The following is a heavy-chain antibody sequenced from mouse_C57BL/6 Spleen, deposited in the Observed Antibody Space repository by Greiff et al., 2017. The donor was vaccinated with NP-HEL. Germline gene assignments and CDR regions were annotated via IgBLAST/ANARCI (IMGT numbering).Heavy chain of an antibody. CDR3: ARESYYFDY. J-gene: IGHJ2*01. CDR2: IDPEAGET. CDR1: GFNIKDYY. V-gene: IGHV14-2*01. Sequence: VQLKQSGAELVKPGASVKLSCTASGFNIKDYYMHWVKQRPEQGLEWIGRIDPEAGETKYAPKFQGKATITADTSSNTAYLQLSSLTSEDTAVYYCARESYYFDYWGQGTTLTVAS.